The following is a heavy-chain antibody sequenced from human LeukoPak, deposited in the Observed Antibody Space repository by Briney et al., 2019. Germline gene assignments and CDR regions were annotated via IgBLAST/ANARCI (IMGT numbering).Heavy chain of an antibody. V-gene: IGHV1-18*01. CDR2: ISAYNGNT. Sequence: ASVKASCKASGYTFTSYGISWVRQAPGQGLEWMGWISAYNGNTNYAQKLQGRVTMTTDTSTSTAYMELRSLRSDDTAVYYCARVLHSRIAVAGYFDYWGQGTLVTVSS. D-gene: IGHD6-19*01. J-gene: IGHJ4*02. CDR3: ARVLHSRIAVAGYFDY. CDR1: GYTFTSYG.